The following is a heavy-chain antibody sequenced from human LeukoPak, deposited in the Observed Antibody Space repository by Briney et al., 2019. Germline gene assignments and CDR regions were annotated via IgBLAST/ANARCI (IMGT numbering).Heavy chain of an antibody. Sequence: ASVKVSCKASGYTFTGYYMHWVRQAPGQGLEWMGWINPNSGGTNYAQKFQGRVTMTRDTSISTAYMELSRLRSDDTAVYYCARDLDCSGGSCYSWSGTFDIWGQGTMVTVSS. D-gene: IGHD2-15*01. CDR2: INPNSGGT. J-gene: IGHJ3*02. V-gene: IGHV1-2*02. CDR1: GYTFTGYY. CDR3: ARDLDCSGGSCYSWSGTFDI.